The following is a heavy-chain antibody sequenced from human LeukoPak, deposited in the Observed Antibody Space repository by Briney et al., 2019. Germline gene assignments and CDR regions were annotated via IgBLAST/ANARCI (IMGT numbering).Heavy chain of an antibody. J-gene: IGHJ4*02. CDR1: GGSITNNY. D-gene: IGHD3-22*01. CDR2: FYVGGVT. V-gene: IGHV4-4*07. Sequence: SETLSLTCIVSGGSITNNYWSWIRQPAGKGLEWIGRFYVGGVTEYNPSLKSRVTVSEDTPKNQFSLRLTSVTAADTAVYYCAREGRDYDGSGYYGFDYWGRGTQVTVSS. CDR3: AREGRDYDGSGYYGFDY.